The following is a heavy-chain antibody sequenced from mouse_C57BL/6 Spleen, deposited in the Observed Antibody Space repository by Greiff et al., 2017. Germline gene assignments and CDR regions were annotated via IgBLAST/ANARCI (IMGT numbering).Heavy chain of an antibody. CDR3: ARHGRKKGHYYAMDY. V-gene: IGHV2-6-1*01. D-gene: IGHD3-3*01. CDR2: IWSDGST. J-gene: IGHJ4*01. CDR1: GFSLTSYG. Sequence: VQLQQSGPGLVAPSQSLSITCTVSGFSLTSYGVHWVRQPPGKGLEWLVVIWSDGSTTYNSALKSRLSISKDNSKSQVFLKMNSLQTDDTAMYYCARHGRKKGHYYAMDYWGQGTSVTVSS.